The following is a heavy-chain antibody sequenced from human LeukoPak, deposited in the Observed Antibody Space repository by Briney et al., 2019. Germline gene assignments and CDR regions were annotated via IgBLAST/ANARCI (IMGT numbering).Heavy chain of an antibody. V-gene: IGHV3-23*01. D-gene: IGHD2-2*01. CDR3: AHGTVYQLDY. J-gene: IGHJ4*02. CDR2: ILGGAGST. CDR1: GFSFSSDG. Sequence: GGSLRLSCVASGFSFSSDGMSWVRQAPGRGLEWVSGILGGAGSTYYADSVKGRFTISRDNSKNTPYLQMNSLRAEDTAVYYCAHGTVYQLDYWGQGTLVTVSS.